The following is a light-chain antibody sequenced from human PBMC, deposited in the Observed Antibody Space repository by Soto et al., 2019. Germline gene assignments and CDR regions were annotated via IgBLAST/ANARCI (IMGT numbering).Light chain of an antibody. J-gene: IGKJ5*01. V-gene: IGKV1-9*01. CDR2: AAS. CDR3: PPWHAPPLH. Sequence: DIQLTQSPSSLSSSLGDRVTITCRASQGISCYLAWYQQKPGKAPKLLISAASTLQSGGPSRFSASGYGKNFNLLLSVLKTEDFAIYYCPPWHAPPLHFGQGKRLEI. CDR1: QGISCY.